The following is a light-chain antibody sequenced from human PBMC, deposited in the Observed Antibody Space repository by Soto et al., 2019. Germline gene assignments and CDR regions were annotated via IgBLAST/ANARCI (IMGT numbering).Light chain of an antibody. Sequence: QPVLTQPPSASGSPGQSVTISCTGTSNDIGGYNYVSWYQQHPGRAPKLMIYDVTKRPSGVPDRFTGSRSGNTASLTVSGLQAEDEADYYCSSYAGSSNLLFGGGTKVTVL. V-gene: IGLV2-8*01. CDR2: DVT. J-gene: IGLJ2*01. CDR3: SSYAGSSNLL. CDR1: SNDIGGYNY.